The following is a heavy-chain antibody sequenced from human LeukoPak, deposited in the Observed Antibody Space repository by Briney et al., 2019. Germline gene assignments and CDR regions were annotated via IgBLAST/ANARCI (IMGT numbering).Heavy chain of an antibody. CDR3: ARRKARAGYYYYMDV. D-gene: IGHD6-19*01. V-gene: IGHV4-59*01. CDR2: IYYSGST. J-gene: IGHJ6*03. Sequence: PSETLSLTCTLSGGSISSYYWSWIRQPPGKGLEWIGYIYYSGSTNYNPSLKSRVTISVDTSKNQFSLKLSSVTAADTAVYYCARRKARAGYYYYMDVWGKGTTVTVSS. CDR1: GGSISSYY.